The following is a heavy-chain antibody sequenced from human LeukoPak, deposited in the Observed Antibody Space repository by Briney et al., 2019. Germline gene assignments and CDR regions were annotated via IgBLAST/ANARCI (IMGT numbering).Heavy chain of an antibody. D-gene: IGHD3-22*01. CDR2: ISTSGSTT. J-gene: IGHJ4*02. CDR1: GFTFSSFE. CDR3: AGEDDSSGYYYGRFDQ. Sequence: GGSLRLSCAASGFTFSSFEMNWVRQAPGEGLEWVSYISTSGSTTYYADSVRGRFTISRDDAKNSVYLQMHSLRAEDTAVYYCAGEDDSSGYYYGRFDQWGQGALVTVSS. V-gene: IGHV3-48*03.